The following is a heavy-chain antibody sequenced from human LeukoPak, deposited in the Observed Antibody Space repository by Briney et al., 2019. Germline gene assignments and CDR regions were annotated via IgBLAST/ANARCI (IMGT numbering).Heavy chain of an antibody. D-gene: IGHD6-13*01. CDR3: ARDLVLAAAGTCDY. V-gene: IGHV1-18*01. Sequence: GASVEVSCKASGYTFTSYGISWVRQAPGQGLEWMGWISAFNGNTNYAQKLQGRVTMTTDTSTSTAYMELRSLRSDDTAVYYCARDLVLAAAGTCDYWGQGTLVTVSS. CDR1: GYTFTSYG. J-gene: IGHJ4*02. CDR2: ISAFNGNT.